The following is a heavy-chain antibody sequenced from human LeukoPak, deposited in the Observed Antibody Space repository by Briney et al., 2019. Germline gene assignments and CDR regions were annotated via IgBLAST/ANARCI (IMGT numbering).Heavy chain of an antibody. Sequence: PSETLSLTCTVSGGSITRGGYFWSWIRQPAGKGLEWIRHMDTIGIITYNPSLKSRVTISADTSKHQISLRLSSVTAADTAVYYCARDRPDLSGTPSFFDSWGQGTLVTVAS. CDR3: ARDRPDLSGTPSFFDS. D-gene: IGHD1-7*01. CDR1: GGSITRGGYF. CDR2: MDTIGII. J-gene: IGHJ4*02. V-gene: IGHV4-61*09.